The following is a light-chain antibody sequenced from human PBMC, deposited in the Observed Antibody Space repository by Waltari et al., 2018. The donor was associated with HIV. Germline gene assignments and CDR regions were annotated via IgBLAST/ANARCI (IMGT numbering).Light chain of an antibody. J-gene: IGKJ1*01. V-gene: IGKV3-15*01. Sequence: EIVVTQSPATLSVSPGERATISCRASQSVSSNLAWYQHKPGQAPRLLFYGASTRATGIPARFSGSGSGTEFSLTITSLQSEDFAVYYCQQYNNWPQGTFGQGTKVEI. CDR3: QQYNNWPQGT. CDR1: QSVSSN. CDR2: GAS.